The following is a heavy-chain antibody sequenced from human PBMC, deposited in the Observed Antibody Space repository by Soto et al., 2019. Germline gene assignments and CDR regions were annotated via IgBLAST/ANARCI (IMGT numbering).Heavy chain of an antibody. Sequence: GASVKVSCKVSGYTLTELSMHWVRQAPGKGLEWMGGFDPEDGETIYAQKFQGRVTMTEDTSTDTAYMELSSLRSEDTAVYYCATHRYYDFWSGYLWSYGMDVWGQGTTVTVPS. J-gene: IGHJ6*02. CDR3: ATHRYYDFWSGYLWSYGMDV. CDR2: FDPEDGET. CDR1: GYTLTELS. V-gene: IGHV1-24*01. D-gene: IGHD3-3*01.